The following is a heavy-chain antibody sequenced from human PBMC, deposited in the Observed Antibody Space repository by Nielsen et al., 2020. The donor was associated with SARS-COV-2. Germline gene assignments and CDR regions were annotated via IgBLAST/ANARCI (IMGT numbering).Heavy chain of an antibody. CDR3: VRGSKYSRRDWYFDL. Sequence: SETLSLTCTVSGGSISSGGYYWSWIRQHPGKGLEWIGYIYYSGSTNYNPSLKSRVTISVDTSKNQFSLKLNSVTAADTAVYYCVRGSKYSRRDWYFDLWGRGTLVTVSS. CDR1: GGSISSGGYY. CDR2: IYYSGST. D-gene: IGHD6-6*01. V-gene: IGHV4-61*08. J-gene: IGHJ2*01.